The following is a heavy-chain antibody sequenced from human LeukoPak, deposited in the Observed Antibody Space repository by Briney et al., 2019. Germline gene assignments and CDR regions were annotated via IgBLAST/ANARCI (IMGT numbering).Heavy chain of an antibody. D-gene: IGHD1-26*01. CDR1: GYSISSGYY. CDR2: IYHSGST. Sequence: SETLSLTCAVSGYSISSGYYWGWIRQPPGKGLEWIGSIYHSGSTYYNPSLKSRVTISVDTSKNQFSLKLSSVTAADTAVYYCARALGRARGNIDYWGQGTLVTVSS. J-gene: IGHJ4*02. V-gene: IGHV4-38-2*01. CDR3: ARALGRARGNIDY.